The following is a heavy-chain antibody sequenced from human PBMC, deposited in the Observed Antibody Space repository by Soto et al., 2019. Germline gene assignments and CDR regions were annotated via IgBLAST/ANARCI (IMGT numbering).Heavy chain of an antibody. CDR1: GFTFSNTW. J-gene: IGHJ4*02. Sequence: EVQLVESGGGLVKPGGSLRLSCAASGFTFSNTWMTWVRQAPGKGLEWVGHIKSKADGGTTDYGAPVKGRFTISRDDSKNTLYLQMNSLETEDTAVYFCSAPYWDFWGQGTPVTVSS. V-gene: IGHV3-15*01. D-gene: IGHD2-8*02. CDR3: SAPYWDF. CDR2: IKSKADGGTT.